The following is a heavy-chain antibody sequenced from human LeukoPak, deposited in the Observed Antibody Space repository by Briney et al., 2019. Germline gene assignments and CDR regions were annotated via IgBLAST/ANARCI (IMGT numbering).Heavy chain of an antibody. J-gene: IGHJ4*02. CDR1: GFTFDDYG. D-gene: IGHD3-22*01. CDR2: INWNGGST. CDR3: ARVWYYDSSGYYSY. Sequence: PGGSLRLSCAASGFTFDDYGMSWVRQAPGKGLEWVSGINWNGGSTGYADSVKGRFTISRDNAKNSLYLQMNSLRAEDTAVYYCARVWYYDSSGYYSYWGQGTLVTVSS. V-gene: IGHV3-20*04.